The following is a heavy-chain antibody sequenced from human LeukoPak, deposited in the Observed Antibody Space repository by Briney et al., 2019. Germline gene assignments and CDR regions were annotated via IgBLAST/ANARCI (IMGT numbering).Heavy chain of an antibody. Sequence: GSLRLSCAASGFTFSSYSMNWARQAPGKGLEWVSSISSSSSYIHYADSVKGRFTISRDNAKNSLYLQMNSLRAEDTAVYYCAREGGSYHPHYFGYWGQGTLVTVSS. CDR2: ISSSSSYI. V-gene: IGHV3-21*01. CDR3: AREGGSYHPHYFGY. D-gene: IGHD1-26*01. CDR1: GFTFSSYS. J-gene: IGHJ4*02.